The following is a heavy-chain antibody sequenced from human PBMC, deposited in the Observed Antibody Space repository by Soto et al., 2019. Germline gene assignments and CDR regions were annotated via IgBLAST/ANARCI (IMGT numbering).Heavy chain of an antibody. CDR1: GFTFDDYA. CDR2: ISWNSGNK. Sequence: EVQLVESGGDLVQPGRSLRLSCAASGFTFDDYAMHWVRQAPGKGLEWVSGISWNSGNKGYADSVKGRFTISRDNAKNFLYLEMNSLRAEDTVLYYCAKEAGLVRFFDWLSNGLDVWGQGTAVTVS. J-gene: IGHJ6*02. V-gene: IGHV3-9*01. D-gene: IGHD3-9*01. CDR3: AKEAGLVRFFDWLSNGLDV.